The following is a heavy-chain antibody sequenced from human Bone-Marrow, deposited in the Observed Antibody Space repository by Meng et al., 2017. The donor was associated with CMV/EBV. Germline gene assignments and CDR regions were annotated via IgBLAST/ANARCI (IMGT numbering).Heavy chain of an antibody. CDR2: ISSDDRTR. V-gene: IGHV3-48*04. CDR3: ARDRGVVFPAAPYYFDY. Sequence: GGSLRLSCAASGFTFSSYAMSWVRQAPGRGLEWISFISSDDRTRTYADSVRGRFTISRDDAKNSVSLQMRSLRVEDTAFYYCARDRGVVFPAAPYYFDYWGRGTLVTVSS. CDR1: GFTFSSYA. D-gene: IGHD3-10*01. J-gene: IGHJ4*02.